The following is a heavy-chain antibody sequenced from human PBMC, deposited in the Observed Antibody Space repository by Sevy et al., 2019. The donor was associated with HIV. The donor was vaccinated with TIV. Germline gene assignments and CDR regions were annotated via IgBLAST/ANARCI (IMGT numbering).Heavy chain of an antibody. V-gene: IGHV3-7*01. CDR1: GFTFSSYW. J-gene: IGHJ4*02. CDR2: IKQDGSEK. Sequence: GGSLRLSCAASGFTFSSYWMSWVRQAPGKGLEWVANIKQDGSEKYYVDSVKGRFTISRDNAKNSLYLQMNSLRAEDTAVYYCARWARPRQRGSTSSGFDYWGQGTLVTVSS. D-gene: IGHD2-2*01. CDR3: ARWARPRQRGSTSSGFDY.